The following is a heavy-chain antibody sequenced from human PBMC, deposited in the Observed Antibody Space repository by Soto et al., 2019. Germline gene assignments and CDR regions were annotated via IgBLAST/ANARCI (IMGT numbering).Heavy chain of an antibody. J-gene: IGHJ4*02. V-gene: IGHV3-74*01. D-gene: IGHD2-2*01. CDR1: GFTFSTYW. Sequence: GGSLRLSCAASGFTFSTYWMHWVRQAPGRGLVWVSRTNTDGSSTTYADSVEGRFTISRDNAKNTLYLQMNSLRAEDTAVYYCARGTRVIPAESDFDYWGQGTLVTVSS. CDR3: ARGTRVIPAESDFDY. CDR2: TNTDGSST.